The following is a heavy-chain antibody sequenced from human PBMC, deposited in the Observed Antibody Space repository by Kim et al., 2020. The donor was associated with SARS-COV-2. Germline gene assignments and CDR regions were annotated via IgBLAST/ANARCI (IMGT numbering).Heavy chain of an antibody. CDR3: AREVVEMATILSYYYYGMDV. V-gene: IGHV1-2*02. J-gene: IGHJ6*02. Sequence: ASVKVSCKASGYTFTGYYMHWVRQAPGQGLEWMGWINPNSGGTNYAQKFQGRVTMTRDTSISTAYMELSRLRSDDTAVYYCAREVVEMATILSYYYYGMDVWGQGTTVTVSS. CDR2: INPNSGGT. CDR1: GYTFTGYY. D-gene: IGHD5-12*01.